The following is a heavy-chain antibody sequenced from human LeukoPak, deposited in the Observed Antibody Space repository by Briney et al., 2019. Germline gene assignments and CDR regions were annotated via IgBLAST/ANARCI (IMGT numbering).Heavy chain of an antibody. Sequence: GRSLRLSCAASGFTFSSHGMHWVRQAPGKGLEWVSVIYSGGSTYYADSVKGRFTISRDNSKNTLYLQMNSLRAEDTAVYYCARDQGSGWGDYFDYWGQGTLVTVSS. J-gene: IGHJ4*02. V-gene: IGHV3-66*01. CDR2: IYSGGST. CDR1: GFTFSSHG. D-gene: IGHD6-19*01. CDR3: ARDQGSGWGDYFDY.